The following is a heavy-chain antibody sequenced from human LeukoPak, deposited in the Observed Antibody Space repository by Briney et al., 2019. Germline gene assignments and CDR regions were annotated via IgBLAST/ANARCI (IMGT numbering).Heavy chain of an antibody. V-gene: IGHV3-23*01. D-gene: IGHD3-22*01. Sequence: PGGSLRLSCAASGFTFSSYAMSGVRQAPGKGLEWVSAISGSGGSTYYADSVKGRFTISRDNSKNTLYLQMNSLRAEDTAVYYCANVANYYDSSGYLFDYWGQGTLVTVSS. CDR1: GFTFSSYA. J-gene: IGHJ4*02. CDR3: ANVANYYDSSGYLFDY. CDR2: ISGSGGST.